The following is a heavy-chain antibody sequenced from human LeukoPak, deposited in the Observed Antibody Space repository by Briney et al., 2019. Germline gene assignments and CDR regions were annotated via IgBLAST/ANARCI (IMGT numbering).Heavy chain of an antibody. CDR2: ISGSGGSI. Sequence: GGSLRLSCTASGFTFSDYAVSWVRQAPGKGLEWVSGISGSGGSIRYADSVKGRFIISRDNSKNTLYLQMNSLRAEDTAVYYCAKGGDGYNYYFDYWGQETLVTVSS. CDR3: AKGGDGYNYYFDY. V-gene: IGHV3-23*01. D-gene: IGHD5-24*01. J-gene: IGHJ4*02. CDR1: GFTFSDYA.